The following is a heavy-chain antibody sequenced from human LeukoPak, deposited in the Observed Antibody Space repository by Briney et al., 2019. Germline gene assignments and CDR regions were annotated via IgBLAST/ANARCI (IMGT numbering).Heavy chain of an antibody. D-gene: IGHD3-16*02. CDR2: ISGSGGST. V-gene: IGHV3-23*01. CDR3: ATTKGGNMITFGGVIVHDAFDI. CDR1: GFTFSSYA. J-gene: IGHJ3*02. Sequence: GGSLRLSCAASGFTFSSYAMSWVRRAPGKGLEWVSAISGSGGSTYYADSVKGRFTISRDNSKNTLYLQMNSLRAEDTAVYYCATTKGGNMITFGGVIVHDAFDIWGQGTMVTVSS.